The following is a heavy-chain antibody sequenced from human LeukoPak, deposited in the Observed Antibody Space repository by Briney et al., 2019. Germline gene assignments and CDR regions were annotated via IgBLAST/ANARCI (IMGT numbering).Heavy chain of an antibody. J-gene: IGHJ3*02. CDR1: GFTFSSYA. V-gene: IGHV3-30*01. CDR2: ISYDGSNK. CDR3: PRSGYSVDAFDI. D-gene: IGHD3-22*01. Sequence: PGGSLRLSCAASGFTFSSYAMHWVRQAPGKGLEWVAVISYDGSNKYYADSVKGRFTISRDNSKNTLYLQMNSLRAEDTAVYYCPRSGYSVDAFDIWGQGAMVTVSS.